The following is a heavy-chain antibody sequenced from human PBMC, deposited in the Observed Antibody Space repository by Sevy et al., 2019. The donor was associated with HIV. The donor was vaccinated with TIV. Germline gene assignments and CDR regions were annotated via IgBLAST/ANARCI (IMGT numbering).Heavy chain of an antibody. Sequence: GGSLRLSCAASGFTFITYNMNWVRQAPGKGLEWVSSVSGSSNYIYYAESLKGRFIISRENAKNTLYLQINSLRADDTAVYYCARGPPDGSYDYFDYWVQGTLVTVSS. V-gene: IGHV3-21*06. CDR1: GFTFITYN. CDR3: ARGPPDGSYDYFDY. J-gene: IGHJ4*02. CDR2: VSGSSNYI. D-gene: IGHD1-26*01.